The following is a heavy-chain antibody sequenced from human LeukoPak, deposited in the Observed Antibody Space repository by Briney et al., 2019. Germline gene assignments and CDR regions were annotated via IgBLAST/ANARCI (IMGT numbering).Heavy chain of an antibody. D-gene: IGHD3-22*01. Sequence: GGSLRLSCAASGFTFSSYSMNWVRQAPGKGLEWVSYIRSDSTTISYADSVRGRFTISRDNARNSLYLQMNGLRAGDTAVYYCARVFPVYYDSSGIERQHWAFDYWGPGTLVTVSS. J-gene: IGHJ4*02. V-gene: IGHV3-48*01. CDR2: IRSDSTTI. CDR3: ARVFPVYYDSSGIERQHWAFDY. CDR1: GFTFSSYS.